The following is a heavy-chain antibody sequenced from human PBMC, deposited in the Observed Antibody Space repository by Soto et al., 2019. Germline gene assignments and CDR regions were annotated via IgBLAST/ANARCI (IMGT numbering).Heavy chain of an antibody. V-gene: IGHV1-18*01. Sequence: GASVKVSCKASGYTFTSYGISWVRQAPGQGLEWMGWISAYNGNTNYAQKLQGRVTMTTDTSTSTAYMELRSLRSDDTAVYYCARDGSGLNYDFWSGYYGSYGMDVWGQGTTVTVSS. D-gene: IGHD3-3*01. CDR3: ARDGSGLNYDFWSGYYGSYGMDV. CDR1: GYTFTSYG. J-gene: IGHJ6*02. CDR2: ISAYNGNT.